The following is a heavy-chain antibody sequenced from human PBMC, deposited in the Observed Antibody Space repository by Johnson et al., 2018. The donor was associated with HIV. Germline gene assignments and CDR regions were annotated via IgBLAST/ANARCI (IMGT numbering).Heavy chain of an antibody. J-gene: IGHJ3*02. Sequence: VQLVESGGVAVQPGGSLRLSCAASGFSFADYAMHWVRQAPVKGLEWVSLISWDGGDTYYADSVKGRFTISRAHAKNSRYLQMNSLRAEDTAVYYCAKGTRRCAAATGGLCGAFDIWGQGTMVTVSS. CDR2: ISWDGGDT. D-gene: IGHD6-13*01. CDR3: AKGTRRCAAATGGLCGAFDI. CDR1: GFSFADYA. V-gene: IGHV3-43D*03.